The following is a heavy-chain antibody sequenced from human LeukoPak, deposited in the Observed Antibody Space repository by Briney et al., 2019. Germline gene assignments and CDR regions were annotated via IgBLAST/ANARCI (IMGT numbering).Heavy chain of an antibody. CDR3: ARGDYVWGSYRYFDY. CDR2: TYTSGSI. Sequence: SETLSLTCTVSGGSISSYYWSWIRQPAGKGLEWIGRTYTSGSINYNPSLKSRVTMSVDTSKNQFSLKLSSVTAADTAVYYCARGDYVWGSYRYFDYWGQGTLVTVSS. J-gene: IGHJ4*02. V-gene: IGHV4-4*07. CDR1: GGSISSYY. D-gene: IGHD3-16*02.